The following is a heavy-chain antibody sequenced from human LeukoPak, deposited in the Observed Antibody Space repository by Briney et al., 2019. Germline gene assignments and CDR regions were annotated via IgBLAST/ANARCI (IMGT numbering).Heavy chain of an antibody. Sequence: SETLSLTCAVYGESFSDHYWSWIRQSPGKGLEWIGEINHSGSSNYNPSLKSRVTVSADTSKNQFSLRLSSVSAADTAIYYCARRPRDSVNYDGPSGVDYWGQGTRVTVSS. CDR2: INHSGSS. J-gene: IGHJ4*02. CDR1: GESFSDHY. D-gene: IGHD1-26*01. CDR3: ARRPRDSVNYDGPSGVDY. V-gene: IGHV4-34*01.